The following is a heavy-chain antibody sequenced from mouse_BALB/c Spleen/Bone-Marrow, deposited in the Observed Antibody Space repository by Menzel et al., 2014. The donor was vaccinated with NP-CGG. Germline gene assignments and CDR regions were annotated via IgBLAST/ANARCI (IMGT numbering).Heavy chain of an antibody. CDR1: GYSITSGYR. V-gene: IGHV3-1*02. CDR3: ARSGGYYNFDY. Sequence: DVQLQESGPDLVKPSQSLSLTCTVTGYSITSGYRWHWIRQFPGNKLEWMGCIDYSGSTNYNPSLKSRISITRDTSKNQFFLQLNSVTTEDTATYHCARSGGYYNFDYWGQGTTLTVSS. J-gene: IGHJ2*01. CDR2: IDYSGST. D-gene: IGHD2-12*01.